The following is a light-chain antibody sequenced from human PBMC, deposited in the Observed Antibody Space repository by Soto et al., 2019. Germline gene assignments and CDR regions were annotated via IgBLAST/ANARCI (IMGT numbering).Light chain of an antibody. CDR2: EVT. V-gene: IGLV2-14*01. J-gene: IGLJ1*01. CDR1: SRDVGAYNF. CDR3: SSYTTSAPYV. Sequence: QSALTRAGSVSGSPGQSITIAGTGTSRDVGAYNFVSWYQHHPGRAPKLIIYEVTIRPSGVSNRFSGSKSGNTASLTISGLQAEDEADYYCSSYTTSAPYVFGSGTKVTVL.